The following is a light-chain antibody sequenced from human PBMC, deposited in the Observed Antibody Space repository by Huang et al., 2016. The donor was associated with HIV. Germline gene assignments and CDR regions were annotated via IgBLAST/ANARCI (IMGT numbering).Light chain of an antibody. V-gene: IGKV3-20*01. CDR1: PSVSSSY. Sequence: EIVLTQSPGTLSLSPGERATLSCRASPSVSSSYLAWYQQKPAQAPRLLIYGAASRATGIPDRFSGSGSGTDFTLTISRLEPEDFAVYYCQQYGSSPPYTFGQGTKLEIK. J-gene: IGKJ2*01. CDR2: GAA. CDR3: QQYGSSPPYT.